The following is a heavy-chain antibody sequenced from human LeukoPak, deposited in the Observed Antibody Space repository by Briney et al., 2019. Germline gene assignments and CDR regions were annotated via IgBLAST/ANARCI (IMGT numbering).Heavy chain of an antibody. V-gene: IGHV5-51*01. CDR2: VYPGDSDT. Sequence: GESLQISCQGSGYRFPKYWIAWVRQMPGKGLEWMGIVYPGDSDTRYSPSFQGQVTISADKSIDTAYLQWSSLKASDTAMYFCARQGGYGDYGYWGQGTLVTVSS. D-gene: IGHD4-17*01. J-gene: IGHJ4*02. CDR1: GYRFPKYW. CDR3: ARQGGYGDYGY.